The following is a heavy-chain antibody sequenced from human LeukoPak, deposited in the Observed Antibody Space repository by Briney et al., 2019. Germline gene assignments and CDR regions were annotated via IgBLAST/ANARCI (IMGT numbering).Heavy chain of an antibody. J-gene: IGHJ4*02. CDR3: ARDRANSELWFGELGIDY. CDR2: INPNSGGT. CDR1: GYTFTGYY. V-gene: IGHV1-2*02. D-gene: IGHD3-10*01. Sequence: GASVKVSCKASGYTFTGYYMHWVRQAPGQGLEWMGWINPNSGGTNYAQKFQGRVTMTRDTSISTAYMELSRLRSDDTAVYYCARDRANSELWFGELGIDYWGQGTLVTVSS.